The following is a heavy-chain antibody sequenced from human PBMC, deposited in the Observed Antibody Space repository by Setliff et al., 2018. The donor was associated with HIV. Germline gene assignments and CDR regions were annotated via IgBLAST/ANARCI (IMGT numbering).Heavy chain of an antibody. D-gene: IGHD2-15*01. J-gene: IGHJ4*02. V-gene: IGHV4-39*07. CDR2: INDSGTT. CDR1: GGSISRSSYY. Sequence: PSETLSLTCTVSGGSISRSSYYWSWIRQSTGKGLEWIGEINDSGTTNYNPSLESRVTMLIDMSKNQLSLKLSSVTAADTAVYFCARGPIRYSSGVRWFLGVESWYSGIDYWGQGTRVTVSS. CDR3: ARGPIRYSSGVRWFLGVESWYSGIDY.